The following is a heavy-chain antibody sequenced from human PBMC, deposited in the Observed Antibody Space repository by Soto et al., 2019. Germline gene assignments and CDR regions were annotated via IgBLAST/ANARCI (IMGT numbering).Heavy chain of an antibody. CDR3: ARGAYSYGRPLDY. D-gene: IGHD3-10*01. V-gene: IGHV6-1*01. CDR2: TYYRSKWYN. J-gene: IGHJ4*02. CDR1: GDSVSSDSAA. Sequence: QVQLQQSGPGLVKPSQTLSLTCAISGDSVSSDSAAWNWIRQSPSRGLEWLGRTYYRSKWYNEYAVSVQSPITTTPDTSKYQFSLQLNFVTPEDTAAYYCARGAYSYGRPLDYWGQGTLVTVSS.